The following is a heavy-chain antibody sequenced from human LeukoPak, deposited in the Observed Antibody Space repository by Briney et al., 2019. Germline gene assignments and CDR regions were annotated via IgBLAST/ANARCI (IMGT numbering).Heavy chain of an antibody. V-gene: IGHV3-30*18. D-gene: IGHD2-2*01. CDR2: ISYDGTKN. CDR1: GFTFSSYG. Sequence: GRSLRLSCAAFGFTFSSYGMHWVRQAPGKGLEWVAVISYDGTKNYYTDSVKGRFTISRDNSKNTLYLQMNSLRAEDTAVYFCAKDPWLGYYDSTACYGGHYFDNWGQGTLVTVSS. CDR3: AKDPWLGYYDSTACYGGHYFDN. J-gene: IGHJ4*02.